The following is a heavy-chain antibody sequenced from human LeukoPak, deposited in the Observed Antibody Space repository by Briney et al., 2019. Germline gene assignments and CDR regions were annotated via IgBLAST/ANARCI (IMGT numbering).Heavy chain of an antibody. CDR1: GGSISSGGYY. CDR2: IYYSGST. CDR3: ARHGVDFWSGYYYYYYGMDV. D-gene: IGHD3-3*01. J-gene: IGHJ6*02. Sequence: SQTLSLTCTVSGGSISSGGYYWSWIRQHPGKGLEWIGYIYYSGSTYYNPSLKSRVTISVDTSKNQFSLKLSSVTAADTAVYYCARHGVDFWSGYYYYYYGMDVWGQGTTVTVSS. V-gene: IGHV4-31*03.